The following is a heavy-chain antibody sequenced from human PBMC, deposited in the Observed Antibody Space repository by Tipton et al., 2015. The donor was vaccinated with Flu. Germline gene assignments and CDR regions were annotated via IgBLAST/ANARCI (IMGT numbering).Heavy chain of an antibody. CDR1: GGPFTNYG. CDR2: IIPIFTTA. J-gene: IGHJ4*02. D-gene: IGHD5/OR15-5a*01. CDR3: ARGSRRLRDFDL. V-gene: IGHV1-69*01. Sequence: QLVQSGAEVKEPGSSVKVSCRASGGPFTNYGFNWVRQAPGQGLEWMGGIIPIFTTANVAPRFEDRVTITADASTTTAYMELSSLTFDDTAIYYCARGSRRLRDFDLWGQGTLVTVSS.